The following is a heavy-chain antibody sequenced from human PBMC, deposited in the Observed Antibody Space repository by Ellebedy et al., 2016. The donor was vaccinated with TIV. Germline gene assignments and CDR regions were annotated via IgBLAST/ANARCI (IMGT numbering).Heavy chain of an antibody. CDR1: GFTFSSYA. D-gene: IGHD2-8*02. J-gene: IGHJ4*02. CDR2: ISADGGET. CDR3: ARTARTADY. Sequence: GGSLRLSCAASGFTFSSYAMSWVRQAPGKGPEHMAYISADGGETNYVDSVKGRFTISRDNAKNSLYLQMNSLRAEDTAVYYCARTARTADYWGQGVLVTVSS. V-gene: IGHV3-7*01.